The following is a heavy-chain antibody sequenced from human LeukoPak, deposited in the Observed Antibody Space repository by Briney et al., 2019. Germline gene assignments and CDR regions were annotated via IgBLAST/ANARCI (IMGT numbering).Heavy chain of an antibody. Sequence: SQTLSLTCTLSGGSISGGSYYWGWIRQHPGKGLEWIGYIHNTGKADYNPSLKSRIIISLDTSKNRFSLRLSSVTAADTALYYCARKNDYGDSYYMDVWGKGTTVTVSS. J-gene: IGHJ6*03. CDR3: ARKNDYGDSYYMDV. V-gene: IGHV4-31*03. CDR2: IHNTGKA. D-gene: IGHD4-17*01. CDR1: GGSISGGSYY.